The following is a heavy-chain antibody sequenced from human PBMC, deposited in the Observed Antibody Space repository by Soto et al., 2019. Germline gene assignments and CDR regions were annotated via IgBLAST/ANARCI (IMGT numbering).Heavy chain of an antibody. CDR1: GFTFTSSA. CDR2: IVVGSGNT. V-gene: IGHV1-58*01. J-gene: IGHJ5*02. CDR3: ARIERYDFWSGYSHNWFDP. D-gene: IGHD3-3*01. Sequence: SVKVSCKASGFTFTSSAVQWVRQARGQRLEWIGWIVVGSGNTNYAQKFQERVTITRDMSTSTAYMELSSLRSEDTAVYYCARIERYDFWSGYSHNWFDPWGQGTLVTVSS.